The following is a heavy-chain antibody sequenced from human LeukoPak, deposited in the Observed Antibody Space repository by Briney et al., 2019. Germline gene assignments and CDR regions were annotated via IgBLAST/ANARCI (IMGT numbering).Heavy chain of an antibody. D-gene: IGHD6-6*01. Sequence: GGSLRLSCAASGFTFSSYAMHWVRQAPGKGLEWVAVISYDGSNKYYADSVKGRFTISRDNSKNTLYLQMNSLRAGDTAVYYCARDPATRSIAALVAWGQGTLVTVSS. CDR1: GFTFSSYA. J-gene: IGHJ5*02. V-gene: IGHV3-30-3*01. CDR3: ARDPATRSIAALVA. CDR2: ISYDGSNK.